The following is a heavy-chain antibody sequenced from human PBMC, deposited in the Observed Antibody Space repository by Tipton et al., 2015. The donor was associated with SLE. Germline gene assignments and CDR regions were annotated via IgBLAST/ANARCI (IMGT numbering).Heavy chain of an antibody. V-gene: IGHV4-30-4*01. CDR1: GGSISSSDYY. Sequence: TLSLTCTVSGGSISSSDYYWSWIRQPPGKGLEWIGYIYYTGSTYYNPSVKSRISISLDTSKNQFSLKLSSVTAADTAVYYCARDGYSYGYHYWGQGTLVTVSS. D-gene: IGHD5-18*01. CDR2: IYYTGST. J-gene: IGHJ4*02. CDR3: ARDGYSYGYHY.